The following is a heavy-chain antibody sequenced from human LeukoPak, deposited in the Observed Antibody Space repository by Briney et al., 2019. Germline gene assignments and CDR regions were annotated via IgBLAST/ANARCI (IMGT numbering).Heavy chain of an antibody. CDR2: VRPANGDT. CDR1: GYIFNLYR. J-gene: IGHJ4*02. D-gene: IGHD3-22*01. CDR3: ARDDPSAYYRDS. V-gene: IGHV1-18*01. Sequence: ASLKVSSKASGYIFNLYRVTWLRQAPGQGPEWLGWVRPANGDTDYAQHVQGRVSMTADTSSNTVYMELTSLTVDDTAVYYCARDDPSAYYRDSWGQGTLVTVSS.